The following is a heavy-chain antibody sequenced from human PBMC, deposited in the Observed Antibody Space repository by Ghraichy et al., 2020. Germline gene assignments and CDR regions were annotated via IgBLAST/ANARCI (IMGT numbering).Heavy chain of an antibody. J-gene: IGHJ6*02. CDR3: ARDPSYYDSSLDYYYYYGMDV. V-gene: IGHV3-11*01. D-gene: IGHD3-22*01. CDR1: GFTFSDYY. CDR2: ISSSGSTI. Sequence: GGSLRLSCAASGFTFSDYYMSWIRQAPGKGLEWVSYISSSGSTIYYADSVKGRFTISRDNAKNSLYLQMNSLRAEDTAVYYCARDPSYYDSSLDYYYYYGMDVWGQGTTVTVSS.